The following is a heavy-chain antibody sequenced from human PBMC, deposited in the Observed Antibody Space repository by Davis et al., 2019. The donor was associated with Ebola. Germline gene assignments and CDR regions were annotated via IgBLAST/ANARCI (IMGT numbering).Heavy chain of an antibody. CDR1: GYTFTGYY. CDR3: ARDKLEQWIVLGMDV. V-gene: IGHV1-2*02. J-gene: IGHJ6*02. CDR2: INPNSGGT. Sequence: ASVKVSCKAFGYTFTGYYIHWVRQAPGQGLEWMGWINPNSGGTHYAQKFEERVTMTRDTSISTAYMELSRLRSDDTALYYCARDKLEQWIVLGMDVWGQGTTVTVSS. D-gene: IGHD6-19*01.